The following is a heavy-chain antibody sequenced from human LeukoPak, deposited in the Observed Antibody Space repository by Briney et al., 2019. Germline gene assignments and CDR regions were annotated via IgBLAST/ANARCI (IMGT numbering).Heavy chain of an antibody. CDR2: INNDGSDA. CDR1: GFTFSDFW. CDR3: ARDRPHNWPDP. Sequence: PGGSLRLSCAVSGFTFSDFWMHWVRQAPGKPLEWVSRINNDGSDAIYADSVKGRFTVSRDNAKNTMYLQLSSLYDEDTAVYYCARDRPHNWPDPWGQGTLVTVSS. J-gene: IGHJ5*02. V-gene: IGHV3-74*01.